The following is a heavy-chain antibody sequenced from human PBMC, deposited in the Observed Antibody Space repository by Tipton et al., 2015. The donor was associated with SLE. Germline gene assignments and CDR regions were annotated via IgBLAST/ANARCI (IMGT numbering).Heavy chain of an antibody. CDR1: GGSISSYY. D-gene: IGHD4-23*01. Sequence: TLSLTCTVSGGSISSYYWSWIRQPPGKGLEWIGYIYYSGSTNYNPSLKSRVTISVDTSKNQFSLKLSSVTAADTAVYYCVRVTRGFDPWGQGTLVTVSS. J-gene: IGHJ5*02. V-gene: IGHV4-59*07. CDR2: IYYSGST. CDR3: VRVTRGFDP.